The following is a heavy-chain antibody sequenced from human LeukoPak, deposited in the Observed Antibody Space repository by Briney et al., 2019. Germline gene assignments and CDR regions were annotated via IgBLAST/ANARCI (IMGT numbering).Heavy chain of an antibody. CDR3: ARHYGDYAFDY. CDR2: IYYSGST. V-gene: IGHV4-59*08. D-gene: IGHD4-17*01. Sequence: SETLSLTCTVSGGSISSYYWSWIRQPPGKGLEWIGYIYYSGSTNYNPSLKSRVTISVDTSKNQFSLKLNSVTAADTAVYYCARHYGDYAFDYWGQGTLVTVSS. CDR1: GGSISSYY. J-gene: IGHJ4*02.